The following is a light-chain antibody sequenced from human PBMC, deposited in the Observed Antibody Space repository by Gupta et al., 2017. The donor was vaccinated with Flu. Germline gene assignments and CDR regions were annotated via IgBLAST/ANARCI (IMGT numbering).Light chain of an antibody. CDR3: QQRNNGPRT. V-gene: IGKV3-11*01. CDR2: DAS. J-gene: IGKJ2*01. CDR1: QSVRSY. Sequence: PATLSLSPGERATLSCRASQSVRSYLAWYQQKPGQAPRLLIDDASNRATGIPARFSGSGSGTDFTLTISSLETEDVAVYYCQQRNNGPRTFGQGTKLEIK.